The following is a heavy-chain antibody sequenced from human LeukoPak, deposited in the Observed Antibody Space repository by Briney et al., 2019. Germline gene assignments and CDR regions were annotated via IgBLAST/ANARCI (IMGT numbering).Heavy chain of an antibody. CDR3: ANLRGSSSGPETPRSYYYYYMDV. J-gene: IGHJ6*03. CDR2: ISGSGGST. D-gene: IGHD6-6*01. V-gene: IGHV3-23*01. Sequence: GGTLRLSCAGSGFTFSSYGMSWVRQAPGKGLEWVSGISGSGGSTYYADSVKGRFTISRDNSKNTLYLQMSSLRSEDTAVYYRANLRGSSSGPETPRSYYYYYMDVWGKGTTVTVSS. CDR1: GFTFSSYG.